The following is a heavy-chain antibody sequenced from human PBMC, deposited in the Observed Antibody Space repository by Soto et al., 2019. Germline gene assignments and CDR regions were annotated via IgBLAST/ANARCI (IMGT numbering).Heavy chain of an antibody. Sequence: GSLRLSCAASGFTFISYSMNWGLQAPGKGLEWVSYISSSSSTIYYADSVKGRFTISRDNAKNSLYLQMNSLRAEDTAVYYCARDQCSSTSCYSPNWFDPWGQGTLVTVSS. D-gene: IGHD2-2*02. CDR3: ARDQCSSTSCYSPNWFDP. CDR2: ISSSSSTI. V-gene: IGHV3-48*01. CDR1: GFTFISYS. J-gene: IGHJ5*01.